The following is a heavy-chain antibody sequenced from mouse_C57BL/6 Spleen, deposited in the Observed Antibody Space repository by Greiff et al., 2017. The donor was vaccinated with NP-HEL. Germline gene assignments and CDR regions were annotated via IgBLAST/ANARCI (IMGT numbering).Heavy chain of an antibody. CDR3: ARHEDPYDGYSYWYFDV. V-gene: IGHV1-62-2*01. D-gene: IGHD2-3*01. J-gene: IGHJ1*03. CDR1: GYTFTEYT. Sequence: LVESGAELVKPGASVKLSCKASGYTFTEYTIHWVKQRSGQGLEWIGWFYPGSGSIKYNEKFKDKATLTADKSSSTVYMELSRLTSEDSAVYFCARHEDPYDGYSYWYFDVWGTGTTVTVSS. CDR2: FYPGSGSI.